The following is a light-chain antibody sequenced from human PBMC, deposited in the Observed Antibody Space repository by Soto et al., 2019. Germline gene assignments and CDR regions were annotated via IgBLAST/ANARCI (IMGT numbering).Light chain of an antibody. V-gene: IGKV3-20*01. J-gene: IGKJ1*01. CDR3: QQYGSSPPWT. Sequence: EIVLTQSPGTLSLSQGERATLSCRASQSVSSSYLAWYQQKPGQAPRLLIYGASSRATGIPDRFSGSGSGTDFTLTISRLEPEDFAVYYCQQYGSSPPWTFGQGTQGGYQ. CDR1: QSVSSSY. CDR2: GAS.